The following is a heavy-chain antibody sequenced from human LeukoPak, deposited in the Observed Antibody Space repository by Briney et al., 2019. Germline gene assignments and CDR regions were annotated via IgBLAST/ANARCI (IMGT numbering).Heavy chain of an antibody. V-gene: IGHV4-59*02. CDR1: GGSVSGYY. Sequence: PSETLSLTCTVSGGSVSGYYWSWIRQPPGKGLEWIAYIYYSGSTSYNPSLKSRVTILVDTSKNQFSLKLTSVTAADTAVYYCARDYGGKGDYWGQGTLVTVSS. D-gene: IGHD4-23*01. J-gene: IGHJ4*02. CDR2: IYYSGST. CDR3: ARDYGGKGDY.